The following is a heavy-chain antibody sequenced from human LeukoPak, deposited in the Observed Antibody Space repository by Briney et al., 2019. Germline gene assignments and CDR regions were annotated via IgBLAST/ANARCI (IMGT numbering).Heavy chain of an antibody. D-gene: IGHD6-13*01. V-gene: IGHV4-34*01. CDR1: GGSFSGYY. CDR3: ARAYSSSWYKLGHHFDY. Sequence: PSETLSLTCAVYGGSFSGYYWSWIRQPPGKGLEWIGEINHSGSTNYNPSLKSRVTISVDTSKNQFSLKLSSVTAADTAVYYCARAYSSSWYKLGHHFDYWGQGTLVTVSS. CDR2: INHSGST. J-gene: IGHJ4*02.